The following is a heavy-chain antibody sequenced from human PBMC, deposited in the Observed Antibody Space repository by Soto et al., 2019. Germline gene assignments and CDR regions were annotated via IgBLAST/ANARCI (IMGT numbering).Heavy chain of an antibody. CDR3: ARAPAP. V-gene: IGHV4-31*03. CDR1: GGSISSGGYY. CDR2: IYNSGST. Sequence: QVQLQESGPGLVKPSQTLSLTCTVSGGSISSGGYYWSWIRQHPGKGLEWIGYIYNSGSTYYNPAPXSXXTISADTSKNQFSLTLSSVTAADPAVYYCARAPAPWGQGTLVTVSS. J-gene: IGHJ5*02.